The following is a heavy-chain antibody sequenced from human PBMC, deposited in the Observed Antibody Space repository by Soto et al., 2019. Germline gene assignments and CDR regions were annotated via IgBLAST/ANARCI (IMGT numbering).Heavy chain of an antibody. J-gene: IGHJ5*02. V-gene: IGHV1-2*02. CDR3: ASLDPGARFDP. CDR1: RYIFTAYF. CDR2: INPNNGAT. Sequence: QVQLVQSGAEVKKPGASVTVSCKAPRYIFTAYFMHWVRQAPVQGLELMGWINPNNGATHYGLSFQGRVTLSRDTSLSAAYMELSSLRSDDTAVYYCASLDPGARFDPWGQGTLVIVAS.